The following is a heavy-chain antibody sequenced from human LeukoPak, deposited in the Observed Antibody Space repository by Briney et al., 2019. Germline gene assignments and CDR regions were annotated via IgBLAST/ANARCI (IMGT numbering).Heavy chain of an antibody. CDR3: ARGPLWFGDGGVDV. J-gene: IGHJ6*04. CDR1: GYTFTGYY. D-gene: IGHD3-10*01. CDR2: INPNSGGT. V-gene: IGHV1-2*02. Sequence: ASVTVSCKASGYTFTGYYMHWVRQAPGQGLEWMGWINPNSGGTNYAQTFQGRVTMTRDTSISTAYMELSSLRSDDTAVYYCARGPLWFGDGGVDVWGKGTTVTVSS.